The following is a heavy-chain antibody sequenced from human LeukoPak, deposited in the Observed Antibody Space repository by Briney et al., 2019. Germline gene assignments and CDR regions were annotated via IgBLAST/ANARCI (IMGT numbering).Heavy chain of an antibody. CDR2: IYSGGST. CDR3: ARLKGRGVIMN. Sequence: PGGSLRLSCAASGFTVSSNYMSWVRQAPGKGLEWASVIYSGGSTYYADSVKGRFTISRDNSKNTLYLQMNSLRAEDTAVYYCARLKGRGVIMNWGQGTLVTVSS. J-gene: IGHJ4*02. V-gene: IGHV3-66*04. CDR1: GFTVSSNY. D-gene: IGHD3-10*01.